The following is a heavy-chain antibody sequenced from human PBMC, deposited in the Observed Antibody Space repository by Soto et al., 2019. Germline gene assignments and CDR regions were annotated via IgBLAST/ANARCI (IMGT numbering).Heavy chain of an antibody. Sequence: GGSLRLSCAASGFTFSSYGMHWVRQAPGKGLEWLAVISYDGSNKYYADSVKGRFTISRDNSKNTLYLQMNSLRAEDTAVYYCAKDRGYSSSPDIWGQGTMVTVSS. CDR1: GFTFSSYG. V-gene: IGHV3-30*18. CDR3: AKDRGYSSSPDI. D-gene: IGHD6-6*01. J-gene: IGHJ3*02. CDR2: ISYDGSNK.